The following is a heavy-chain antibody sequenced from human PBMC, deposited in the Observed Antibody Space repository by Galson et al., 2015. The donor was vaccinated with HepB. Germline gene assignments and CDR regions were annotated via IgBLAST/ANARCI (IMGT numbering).Heavy chain of an antibody. Sequence: SLRLSCAASGFKFTGYAMSWVRQAPGKGLEWVALISYDGVQGHYADSVKGRFTISRDNSNNTVYPHMNNVRLEDTAVYYCTRVILHFDYWGQGALVTVSS. CDR2: ISYDGVQG. CDR1: GFKFTGYA. CDR3: TRVILHFDY. J-gene: IGHJ4*02. V-gene: IGHV3-30-3*01.